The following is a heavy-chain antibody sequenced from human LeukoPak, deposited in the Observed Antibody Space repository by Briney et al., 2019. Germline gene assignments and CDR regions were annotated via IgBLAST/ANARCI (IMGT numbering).Heavy chain of an antibody. CDR1: GGTFSSYA. J-gene: IGHJ6*03. D-gene: IGHD1-20*01. CDR2: IIPIFGTA. Sequence: SVKVSCKASGGTFSSYAISWVRQAPGQGLEWMRGIIPIFGTANYAQKFQGRVTITADESTSIAYMELSSLRSEDTAVYYCARDLGLTGAGYYYYMDVWGKGTTVTVSS. V-gene: IGHV1-69*13. CDR3: ARDLGLTGAGYYYYMDV.